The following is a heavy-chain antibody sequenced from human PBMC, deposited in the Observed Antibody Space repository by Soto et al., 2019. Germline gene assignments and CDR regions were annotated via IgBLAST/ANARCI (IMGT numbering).Heavy chain of an antibody. CDR2: MYNSGST. CDR3: ARQSNTAMVRFYWNDY. Sequence: SETLSLTCAVSGGSISSGGYSWSWIRQPPGKGLEWIGYMYNSGSTYYNPPLKSRVTISVDTSKYQFSLKLSSVTAADTAVYYCARQSNTAMVRFYWNDYWGQGTLVTVSS. D-gene: IGHD5-18*01. J-gene: IGHJ4*02. CDR1: GGSISSGGYS. V-gene: IGHV4-30-2*05.